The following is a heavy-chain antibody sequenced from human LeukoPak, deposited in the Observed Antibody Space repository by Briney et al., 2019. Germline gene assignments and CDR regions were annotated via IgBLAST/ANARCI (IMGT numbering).Heavy chain of an antibody. CDR2: ISGSGGST. V-gene: IGHV3-23*01. Sequence: GGSLRLSCAASGFTFSSYAMSWVRQAPGKGLEWVSAISGSGGSTYYADSVKRRFTISRDNSKNTLYLQMNSLRAEDTAVYYCAKSPRRALPVSLDYWGQGTLVTVSS. CDR1: GFTFSSYA. CDR3: AKSPRRALPVSLDY. D-gene: IGHD6-6*01. J-gene: IGHJ4*02.